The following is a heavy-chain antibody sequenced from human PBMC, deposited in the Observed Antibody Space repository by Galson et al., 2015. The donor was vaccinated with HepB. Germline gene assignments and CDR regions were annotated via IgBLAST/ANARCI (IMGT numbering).Heavy chain of an antibody. CDR1: GYNFITSA. CDR2: INAGNGNT. CDR3: ANSIRNYFDY. V-gene: IGHV1-3*01. J-gene: IGHJ4*02. D-gene: IGHD2-15*01. Sequence: SVKVSCKASGYNFITSAMQWARQAPGQRLEWMGWINAGNGNTRYSQKFQGRVTITRDTSASTVYLELSSLRSEDTAVYYCANSIRNYFDYWGQGNLVAVYS.